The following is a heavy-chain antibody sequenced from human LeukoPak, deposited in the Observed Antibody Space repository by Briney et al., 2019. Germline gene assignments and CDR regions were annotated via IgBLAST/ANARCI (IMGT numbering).Heavy chain of an antibody. Sequence: GGSLRLSCAASGFTFSSYAMSWVRQAPGKGLEWVSSISSSSSYIYYAGSVKGRFTISRDNAKNSLYLQMNSLRAEDTAVYYCASPFDPWGQGTLVTVSS. J-gene: IGHJ5*02. CDR2: ISSSSSYI. CDR1: GFTFSSYA. CDR3: ASPFDP. V-gene: IGHV3-21*01.